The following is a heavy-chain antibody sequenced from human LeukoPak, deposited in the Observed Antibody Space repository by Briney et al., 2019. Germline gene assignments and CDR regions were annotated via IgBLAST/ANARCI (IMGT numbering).Heavy chain of an antibody. J-gene: IGHJ6*03. D-gene: IGHD5-24*01. Sequence: SETLSLTCAVYGGSFSGYYWSWIRQPPGKGLEWIGEINHSGSTNYNPSLKSRVTISVDTSKNQFSLKLSSVTAADTAVYYCASIDGDGYNSGYYYYYMDVWGKGTTVTVSS. CDR3: ASIDGDGYNSGYYYYYMDV. CDR1: GGSFSGYY. V-gene: IGHV4-34*01. CDR2: INHSGST.